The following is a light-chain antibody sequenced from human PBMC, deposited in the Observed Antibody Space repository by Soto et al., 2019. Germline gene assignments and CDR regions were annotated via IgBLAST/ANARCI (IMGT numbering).Light chain of an antibody. CDR2: LTS. Sequence: DIQMTQSPSSLSASVGDRVTITCRASQGIRNYLAWFQQKPGKAPKYLIFLTSNLQSGVPSRFSGSGSGTDVTLTISSLQPEDFATYYCPQCDTYPFTFGPGTTVDMK. J-gene: IGKJ3*01. CDR1: QGIRNY. V-gene: IGKV1-16*01. CDR3: PQCDTYPFT.